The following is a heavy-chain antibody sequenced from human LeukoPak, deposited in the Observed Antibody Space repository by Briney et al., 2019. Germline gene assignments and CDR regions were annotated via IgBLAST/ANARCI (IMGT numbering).Heavy chain of an antibody. J-gene: IGHJ4*02. CDR2: ISWNSGSI. D-gene: IGHD3-3*01. CDR1: GFTFDDYA. Sequence: PGRSLRLSCAASGFTFDDYAMHWVRQAPGKGLEWVSGISWNSGSIGYADSVEGRFTISRDNAKNSLYLQMNSLRAEDTALYYCAKDSFGALDYWGQGTLVTVSS. CDR3: AKDSFGALDY. V-gene: IGHV3-9*01.